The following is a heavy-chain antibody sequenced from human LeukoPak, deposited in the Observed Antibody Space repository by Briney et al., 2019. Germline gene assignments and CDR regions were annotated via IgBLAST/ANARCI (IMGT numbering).Heavy chain of an antibody. CDR2: ISAYNGNT. CDR1: GGTFSSYA. D-gene: IGHD6-13*01. Sequence: ASVKVSCKASGGTFSSYAISWVRQAPGQGLEWMGWISAYNGNTNYAQKLQGRVTMTTDTSTSTAYMELRSLRSDDTAVYYCARDSLYSSSWYWYFDLWGRGTLVTVSS. CDR3: ARDSLYSSSWYWYFDL. J-gene: IGHJ2*01. V-gene: IGHV1-18*01.